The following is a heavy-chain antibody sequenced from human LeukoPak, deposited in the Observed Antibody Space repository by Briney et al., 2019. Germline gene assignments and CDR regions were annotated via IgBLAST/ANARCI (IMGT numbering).Heavy chain of an antibody. Sequence: SETLSLTCTVSGGSISSSNYYWGWVRQPPGKGLEWIGSIYYGGTTYYNPSLKSRATISVDTSRHQFSLKLSSVTAADTAVYYCTRRPVVGAALRTYYFDYWGQGALVTVSS. D-gene: IGHD1-26*01. CDR1: GGSISSSNYY. CDR2: IYYGGTT. V-gene: IGHV4-39*01. CDR3: TRRPVVGAALRTYYFDY. J-gene: IGHJ4*02.